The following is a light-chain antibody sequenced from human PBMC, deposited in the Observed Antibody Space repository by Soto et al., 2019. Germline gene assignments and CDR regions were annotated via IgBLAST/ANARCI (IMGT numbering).Light chain of an antibody. CDR1: SSDVGGYNY. Sequence: QSALTQPASVSGSPGQSITISCTGTSSDVGGYNYVSWYQQHPGKAPKLMSYDVSTRPSGVSNRFSGSKSGNKASLTISGLQADDEDDYYCSSYTSSSTLGVFGGGTKLTVL. CDR3: SSYTSSSTLGV. V-gene: IGLV2-14*01. CDR2: DVS. J-gene: IGLJ2*01.